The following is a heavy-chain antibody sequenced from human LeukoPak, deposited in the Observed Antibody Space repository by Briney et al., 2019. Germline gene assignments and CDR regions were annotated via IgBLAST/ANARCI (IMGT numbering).Heavy chain of an antibody. CDR1: GFTFSSYG. CDR3: AKDVLRYFDWLEYGGDNWFDP. V-gene: IGHV3-30*18. CDR2: IPYDGSNK. Sequence: GGSLRLSCAASGFTFSSYGMHWVRQAPGKGLEWVAVIPYDGSNKYYADSVKGRFTISRDNSKNTLYLQMNSLRAEDTAVYYCAKDVLRYFDWLEYGGDNWFDPWGQGTLVTVSS. J-gene: IGHJ5*02. D-gene: IGHD3-9*01.